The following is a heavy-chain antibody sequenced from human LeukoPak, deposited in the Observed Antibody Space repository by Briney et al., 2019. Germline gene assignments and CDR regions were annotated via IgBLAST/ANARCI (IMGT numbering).Heavy chain of an antibody. J-gene: IGHJ4*02. CDR3: TRGQSRGYYYDSSGYLFDY. CDR1: GFIFGDHG. D-gene: IGHD3-22*01. Sequence: GGSLRLSCTASGFIFGDHGMSWFRQAPGKGPEWVGFIRSKANGGTTEYAASVKDRFTISRDDSKSIAYLQMNSLKSEDTAVYYCTRGQSRGYYYDSSGYLFDYWGQGTLVTVSS. CDR2: IRSKANGGTT. V-gene: IGHV3-49*03.